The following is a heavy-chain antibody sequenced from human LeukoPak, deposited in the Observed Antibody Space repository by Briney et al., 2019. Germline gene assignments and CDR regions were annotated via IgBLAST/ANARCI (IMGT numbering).Heavy chain of an antibody. D-gene: IGHD3-10*01. CDR1: GCSVSNYY. V-gene: IGHV4-59*02. Sequence: PSETLSLTCTVSGCSVSNYYWSWIRQPPGKGLEWMGYIYNGGNTDYNPFLKSRVTISVDTSKNQFSLKLNSVAAADAAVYYCARDREFGYWGQGTLVTVSS. CDR3: ARDREFGY. CDR2: IYNGGNT. J-gene: IGHJ4*02.